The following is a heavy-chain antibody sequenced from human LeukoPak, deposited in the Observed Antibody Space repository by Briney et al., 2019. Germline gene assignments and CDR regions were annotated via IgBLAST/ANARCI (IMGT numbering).Heavy chain of an antibody. CDR3: ARDYYYGSGSYNNWFDP. V-gene: IGHV4-4*02. CDR2: IYHSGST. Sequence: SETLSPTCTVSGGSISSSDWWSWVRQPPGKGLEWIGEIYHSGSTNYNPSLKSQVTISVDNSKNQFSLKLSSVTAADTALYYCARDYYYGSGSYNNWFDPWGQGTLVTVSS. J-gene: IGHJ5*02. D-gene: IGHD3-10*01. CDR1: GGSISSSDW.